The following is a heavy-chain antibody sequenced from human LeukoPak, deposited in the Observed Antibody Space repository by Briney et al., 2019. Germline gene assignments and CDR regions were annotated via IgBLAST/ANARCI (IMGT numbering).Heavy chain of an antibody. D-gene: IGHD3-22*01. CDR1: GFTFSSYE. J-gene: IGHJ3*02. V-gene: IGHV3-48*03. CDR2: ISSSGSTI. Sequence: GGSLRLSCAASGFTFSSYEMNWVRQAPGKGLEWVSYISSSGSTIYYADSVKGRFTISRGNAKNSLYLQMNSLRAEDTAVYYCARDRYYDSSGYPDAFDIWGQGTMVTVSS. CDR3: ARDRYYDSSGYPDAFDI.